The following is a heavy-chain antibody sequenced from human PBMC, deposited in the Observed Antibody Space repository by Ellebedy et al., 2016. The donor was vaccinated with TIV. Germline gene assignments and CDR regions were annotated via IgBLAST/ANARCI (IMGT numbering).Heavy chain of an antibody. CDR2: IGTAGDT. Sequence: GESLKISXAASGFTFSSYDMHWVRQATGKGLEWVSAIGTAGDTYYPGSVKGRFTISRENAKNSLYLQMNSLRAGDTAVYYCVRGVMWVDYYYGMDVWGQGTTVTVSS. V-gene: IGHV3-13*04. CDR3: VRGVMWVDYYYGMDV. D-gene: IGHD3-10*01. CDR1: GFTFSSYD. J-gene: IGHJ6*02.